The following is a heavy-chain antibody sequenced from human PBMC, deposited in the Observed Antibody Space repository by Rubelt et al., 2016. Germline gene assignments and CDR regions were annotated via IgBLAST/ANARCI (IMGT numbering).Heavy chain of an antibody. CDR3: AREFDGSSGEDY. V-gene: IGHV4-59*12. CDR1: SSYY. D-gene: IGHD3-16*01. J-gene: IGHJ4*02. CDR2: IYYGGST. Sequence: SSYYLTWIRQPPGKGLEYIGYIYYGGSTDYNPSLKGRVTISIDTSKNEFTLKLKSVTAADTAVYYCAREFDGSSGEDYWGQGTLVTVSS.